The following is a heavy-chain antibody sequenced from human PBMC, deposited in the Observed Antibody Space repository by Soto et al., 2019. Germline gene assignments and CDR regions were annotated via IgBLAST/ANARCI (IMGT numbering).Heavy chain of an antibody. CDR3: ARGGSGSYWVGWFDT. CDR2: INVYNTNT. V-gene: IGHV1-18*01. D-gene: IGHD3-10*01. CDR1: GYTFTTYA. J-gene: IGHJ5*02. Sequence: QVQLVQSGAEVKKPGASVKVSCKASGYTFTTYAITWVRQAPGQGLEWMGWINVYNTNTNYAQKLQGRVTMTTDTSTSTAYMELRSLRSDDTAVYYCARGGSGSYWVGWFDTWGQGTLVTVSS.